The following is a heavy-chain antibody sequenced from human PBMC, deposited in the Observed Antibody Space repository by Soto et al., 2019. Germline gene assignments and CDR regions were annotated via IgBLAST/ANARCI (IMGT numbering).Heavy chain of an antibody. CDR1: GFTFSSYG. Sequence: PGGSLRLSCAASGFTFSSYGMHWVRQAPGKGLEWVAVIRYNGSTIYYADSVKGRFTISRDNAKNSLYLQMNSLRAEDTAVYYCAREREAGGYCTNGVCYVAHYFDYWGQGTLVTVSS. D-gene: IGHD2-8*01. CDR2: IRYNGSTI. J-gene: IGHJ4*02. CDR3: AREREAGGYCTNGVCYVAHYFDY. V-gene: IGHV3-33*08.